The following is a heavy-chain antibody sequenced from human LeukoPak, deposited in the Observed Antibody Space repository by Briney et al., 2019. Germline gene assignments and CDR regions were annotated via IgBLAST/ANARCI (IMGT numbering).Heavy chain of an antibody. V-gene: IGHV4-34*01. D-gene: IGHD4-11*01. CDR2: INHSGST. CDR3: ARHPYRGYYYGMDV. J-gene: IGHJ6*02. Sequence: KASETLSLTCAVYGGSFSGYYWSWIRQPPGKGLEWIGEINHSGSTNYNPSLKSRVTISVDTSKNQFSLKLSSVTAADTAVYYCARHPYRGYYYGMDVWGQGTTVTVSS. CDR1: GGSFSGYY.